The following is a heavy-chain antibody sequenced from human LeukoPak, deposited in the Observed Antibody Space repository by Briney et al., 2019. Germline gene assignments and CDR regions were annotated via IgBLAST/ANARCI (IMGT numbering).Heavy chain of an antibody. J-gene: IGHJ4*02. CDR2: IYSGGST. CDR1: GFTVSGNY. Sequence: GGSLRLSCAASGFTVSGNYMNWVRQAPGKGLEWVSVIYSGGSTYYADSVKGRFTISRDNSKNTLYLQMNSLRAEDTAVYYCARRGNYYDSSHDFDYWGQGTLVTVSS. D-gene: IGHD3-22*01. V-gene: IGHV3-66*04. CDR3: ARRGNYYDSSHDFDY.